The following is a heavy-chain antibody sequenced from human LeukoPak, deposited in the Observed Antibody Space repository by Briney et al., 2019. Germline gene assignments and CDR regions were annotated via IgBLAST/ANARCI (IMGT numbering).Heavy chain of an antibody. Sequence: GGSLRLSCAASGFTFSSYWIHWVRQAPGKGLVWVSRINSDGSSTSYADSVKGRFTISRDNAKNSLYLQMNSLRAEDTAVYYCAREYYSDSSGSDYWGQGTLVTVSS. J-gene: IGHJ4*02. D-gene: IGHD3-22*01. CDR3: AREYYSDSSGSDY. CDR2: INSDGSST. CDR1: GFTFSSYW. V-gene: IGHV3-74*01.